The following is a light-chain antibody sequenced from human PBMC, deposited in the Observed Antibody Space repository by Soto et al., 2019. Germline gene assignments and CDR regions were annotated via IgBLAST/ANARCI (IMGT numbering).Light chain of an antibody. CDR3: QQYGSSVT. Sequence: EIVMTQSPATLSVSPGERATLSCRASQSVNSDLAWYQQKPGQAPRLLIYGASTRATGFPARFSASGSGTEFTLTISRLEPEDFAVYYCQQYGSSVTFGGGTKVEIK. V-gene: IGKV3-15*01. J-gene: IGKJ4*01. CDR1: QSVNSD. CDR2: GAS.